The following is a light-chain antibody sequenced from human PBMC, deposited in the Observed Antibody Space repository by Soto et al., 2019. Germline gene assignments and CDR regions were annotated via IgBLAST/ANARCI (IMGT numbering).Light chain of an antibody. J-gene: IGKJ3*01. Sequence: IQLTQSPSSLSASVGDRVTITCRASQGISSYLAWYQQKPGKAPKLLIYAASTLQSGVPSRFSGSGSGTDFTLTISSPQPEDFATYYCQQLNSYPSFGPGTKVDIK. CDR3: QQLNSYPS. CDR2: AAS. V-gene: IGKV1-9*01. CDR1: QGISSY.